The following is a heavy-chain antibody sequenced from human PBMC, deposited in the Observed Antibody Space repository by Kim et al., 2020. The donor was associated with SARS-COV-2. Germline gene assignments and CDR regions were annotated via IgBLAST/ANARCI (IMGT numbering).Heavy chain of an antibody. CDR1: GFTVSSNY. CDR3: ARDRGALRVLEWPRGNYYYYGMDV. J-gene: IGHJ6*02. D-gene: IGHD3-3*01. V-gene: IGHV3-66*02. CDR2: ISSGGST. Sequence: GGSLRLSCAASGFTVSSNYMSWVRQAPGKGLEWVSVISSGGSTYYADSAVGRFTISRDNTKNTLYLQMNSLRAEDTAVYYCARDRGALRVLEWPRGNYYYYGMDVWGQGTTVTVSS.